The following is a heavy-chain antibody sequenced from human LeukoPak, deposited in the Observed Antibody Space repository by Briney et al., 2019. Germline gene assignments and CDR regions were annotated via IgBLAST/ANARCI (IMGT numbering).Heavy chain of an antibody. CDR1: GGTSSSYA. CDR3: ARDTLELRDGWFDP. CDR2: IIPILGTA. Sequence: SVKVSCKASGGTSSSYAISWVRQAPGQGLEWMGGIIPILGTANYAQKFQGRVTITADESTSTAYMELSSLRSEDTAVYYCARDTLELRDGWFDPWGQGTLVTVSS. J-gene: IGHJ5*02. V-gene: IGHV1-69*13. D-gene: IGHD1-7*01.